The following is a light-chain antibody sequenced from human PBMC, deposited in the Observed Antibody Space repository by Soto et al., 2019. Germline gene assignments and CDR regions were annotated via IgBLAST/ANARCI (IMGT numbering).Light chain of an antibody. J-gene: IGKJ2*01. V-gene: IGKV3-15*01. Sequence: ELVLTQSPDTLSVSPGERATLSCRASQSVSSDLAWYQQKPGQAPRLLIYGASTLATGIPARFSGSGSVTEFTLTISSLQSEDFAVYYCQQYNNWPPYTFGQGTKLEIK. CDR3: QQYNNWPPYT. CDR2: GAS. CDR1: QSVSSD.